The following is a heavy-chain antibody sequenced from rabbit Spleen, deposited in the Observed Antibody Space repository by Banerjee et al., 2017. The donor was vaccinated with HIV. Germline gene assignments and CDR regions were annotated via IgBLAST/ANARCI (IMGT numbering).Heavy chain of an antibody. CDR1: GFSFSDRDV. D-gene: IGHD1-1*01. CDR3: ARDLTVVIGWNFNL. V-gene: IGHV1S45*01. CDR2: INTATGKA. Sequence: QEQLMESGGGLVKPEGSLTLTCKASGFSFSDRDVMCWVRQAPGKGLEWIACINTATGKAVYASWAKGRFTISKTSSTTVTLQMTSLTAADTATYFCARDLTVVIGWNFNLWGPGTLVTVS. J-gene: IGHJ4*01.